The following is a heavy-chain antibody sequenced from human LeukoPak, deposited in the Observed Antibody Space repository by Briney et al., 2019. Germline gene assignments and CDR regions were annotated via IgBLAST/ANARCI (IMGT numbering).Heavy chain of an antibody. V-gene: IGHV4-34*01. D-gene: IGHD3-3*01. CDR3: ARRDDFWSGYYTTRGYYFDY. CDR1: GGSFSGYY. J-gene: IGHJ4*02. CDR2: INHSGST. Sequence: SETLSLTXAVYGGSFSGYYWSWIRQPPGKGLEWIGEINHSGSTNYNPSLKSRVTISVDTSKNQFSLKLSSVTAADTAVYYCARRDDFWSGYYTTRGYYFDYWGQGTLVTVSS.